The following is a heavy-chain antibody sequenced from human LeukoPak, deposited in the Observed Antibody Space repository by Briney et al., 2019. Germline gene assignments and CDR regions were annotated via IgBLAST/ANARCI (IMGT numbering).Heavy chain of an antibody. J-gene: IGHJ4*02. V-gene: IGHV3-74*01. CDR3: ARDKLERPYYFDY. CDR1: GFTFSSHW. Sequence: GGSLRLSCAASGFTFSSHWMHWVRQVPGEGLEWVSRINSDESATYYADSVNGRFTISRDNAKNSLYLQMNSLRAEDTAVYYCARDKLERPYYFDYWGQGTLVTVSS. D-gene: IGHD1-1*01. CDR2: INSDESAT.